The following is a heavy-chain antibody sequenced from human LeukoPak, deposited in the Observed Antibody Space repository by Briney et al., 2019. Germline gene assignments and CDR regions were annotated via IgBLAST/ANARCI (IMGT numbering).Heavy chain of an antibody. V-gene: IGHV4-59*01. D-gene: IGHD2-21*02. CDR3: AIGSPASTAPPDY. J-gene: IGHJ4*02. Sequence: PSETLSLTCTVSGGSISSYYWGWIRQPPGKGLEWIGYIYYSGSTNYNPSLNSRVTISVDSSKNQSSLKLSSVTAADTAVDYCAIGSPASTAPPDYWGQGTLVTVSS. CDR1: GGSISSYY. CDR2: IYYSGST.